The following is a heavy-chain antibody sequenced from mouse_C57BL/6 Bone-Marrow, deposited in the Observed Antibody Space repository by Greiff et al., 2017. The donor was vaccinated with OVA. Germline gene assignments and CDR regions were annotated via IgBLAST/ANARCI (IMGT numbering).Heavy chain of an antibody. CDR2: IWRGGST. J-gene: IGHJ4*01. V-gene: IGHV2-2*01. Sequence: QVQLQQSGPGLVQPSQSLSLTCTVSGFSLTSYGVHWVRQSPGKGLAWLGVIWRGGSTDYNAAFISRLSISKDNSKSQVFFKMNSLQADDTAIYYCARNPLYYYGSRYYAMDYWGQGTSVTVPS. CDR1: GFSLTSYG. D-gene: IGHD1-1*01. CDR3: ARNPLYYYGSRYYAMDY.